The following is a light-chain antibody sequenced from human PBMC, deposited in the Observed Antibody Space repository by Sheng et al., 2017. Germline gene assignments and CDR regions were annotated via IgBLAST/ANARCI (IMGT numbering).Light chain of an antibody. CDR1: QSISRW. CDR2: KAS. CDR3: QQRSNWPPYT. Sequence: DIQMTQSPSTLSASVADRVTITCRASQSISRWLAWYQQKPGKAPKLLIYKASTLESGVPSRFSGSGSGTEFTLTISGLEPEDFAVYYCQQRSNWPPYTFGQGTKLEI. J-gene: IGKJ2*01. V-gene: IGKV1-5*03.